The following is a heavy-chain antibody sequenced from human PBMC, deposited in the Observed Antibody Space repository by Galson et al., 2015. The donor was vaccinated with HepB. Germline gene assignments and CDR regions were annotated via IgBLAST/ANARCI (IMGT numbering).Heavy chain of an antibody. V-gene: IGHV3-73*01. D-gene: IGHD2-15*01. CDR2: IRSKANSYAT. CDR1: GFTFSGSA. J-gene: IGHJ4*02. Sequence: SLRLSCAASGFTFSGSAMHWVRQASGKGLEWVGRIRSKANSYATAYAASVKGRFTISRDDSKNTAYLQMNSLKTEDTAVYYCTRPHCSGGSCYSFGWGQGTLVTVSS. CDR3: TRPHCSGGSCYSFG.